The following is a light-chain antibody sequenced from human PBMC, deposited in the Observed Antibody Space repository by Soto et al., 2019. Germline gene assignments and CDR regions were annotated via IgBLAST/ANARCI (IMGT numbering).Light chain of an antibody. CDR3: TSWTTSTTMI. J-gene: IGLJ2*01. CDR1: SSDIGAYNF. V-gene: IGLV2-14*03. CDR2: DVN. Sequence: SVLTQPASVSGSPGQSITISCTGTSSDIGAYNFVSWYQQHPGKAPKLMLYDVNIRPSGVSNRFSGSKSGNTASLTISGLQAEDGADYYRTSWTTSTTMIFGGGTKVTVL.